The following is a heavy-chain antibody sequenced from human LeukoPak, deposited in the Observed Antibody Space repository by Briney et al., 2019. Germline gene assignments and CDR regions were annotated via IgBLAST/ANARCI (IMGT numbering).Heavy chain of an antibody. CDR1: GFTFITYA. D-gene: IGHD6-19*01. CDR2: ISGSGGST. CDR3: AKDSGRIAVAGTPDWFDP. V-gene: IGHV3-23*01. Sequence: GGSLRLSCAASGFTFITYAMSWVRQAPGKGLEWVSAISGSGGSTYYADSVKGRFTISRDNSKNTLYLQMNSLRAEDTAVYYCAKDSGRIAVAGTPDWFDPWGQGTLVTVSS. J-gene: IGHJ5*02.